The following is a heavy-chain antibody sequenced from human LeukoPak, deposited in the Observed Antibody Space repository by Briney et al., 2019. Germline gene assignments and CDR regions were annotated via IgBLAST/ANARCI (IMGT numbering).Heavy chain of an antibody. V-gene: IGHV4-59*01. D-gene: IGHD4-11*01. CDR2: IYYSRST. CDR1: GDSISSYY. Sequence: SETLSLTCTVSGDSISSYYWSWLRQPPGKGREWIGYIYYSRSTNYNPSLKSRVTISVDTSKNQFSLKLSSVTAADTAVYYCARGSIFWRGMDVWGQGTTVTVSS. J-gene: IGHJ6*02. CDR3: ARGSIFWRGMDV.